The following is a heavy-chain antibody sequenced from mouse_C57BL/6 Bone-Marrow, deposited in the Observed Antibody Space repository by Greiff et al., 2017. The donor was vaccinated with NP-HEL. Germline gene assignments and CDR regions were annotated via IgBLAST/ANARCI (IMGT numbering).Heavy chain of an antibody. CDR2: INPNNGGT. J-gene: IGHJ3*01. Sequence: EVKLVESGPELVKPGASVKIPCKASGYTFTDYNMDWVKQSHGKSLEWIGDINPNNGGTIYNQKFKGKATLTVDKSSSTAYMELRSLTSEDTAVYYCAREGNGYDRFAYWGQGTLVTVSA. CDR1: GYTFTDYN. D-gene: IGHD2-2*01. CDR3: AREGNGYDRFAY. V-gene: IGHV1-18*01.